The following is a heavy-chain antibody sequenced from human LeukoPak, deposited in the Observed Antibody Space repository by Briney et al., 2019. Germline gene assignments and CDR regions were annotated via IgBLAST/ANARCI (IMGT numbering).Heavy chain of an antibody. CDR1: GFTFSSYS. CDR3: ARESWYSSDWLPIDY. J-gene: IGHJ4*02. Sequence: PGGSLRLSCAASGFTFSSYSMNWVRQAPGKGLEWVSSISSSSSYIYYADSVKGRFTISRDNAKNSLYLQMNSLRAEDAAVYYCARESWYSSDWLPIDYWGQGTLVTVSS. CDR2: ISSSSSYI. V-gene: IGHV3-21*01. D-gene: IGHD6-19*01.